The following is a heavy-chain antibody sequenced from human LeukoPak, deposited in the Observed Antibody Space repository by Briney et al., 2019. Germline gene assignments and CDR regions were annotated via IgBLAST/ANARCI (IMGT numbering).Heavy chain of an antibody. V-gene: IGHV4-59*01. CDR2: IYYSGST. J-gene: IGHJ4*02. Sequence: KPSETLSLTCTVSGGSISSYYWSWIRQPPGKGLEWIGYIYYSGSTNYNPSLKRRVTISVDTSKNQFSLKLSSVTAADTAVYYCARDDHDYGDYDYWGQGTLVTVSS. D-gene: IGHD4-17*01. CDR1: GGSISSYY. CDR3: ARDDHDYGDYDY.